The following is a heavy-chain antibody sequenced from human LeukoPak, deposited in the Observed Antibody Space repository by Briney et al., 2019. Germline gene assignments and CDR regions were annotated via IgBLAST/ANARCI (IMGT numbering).Heavy chain of an antibody. D-gene: IGHD3-3*01. Sequence: SVKVSCKASGGTFSSYAISWVRQAPGQGLEWMGGIIPIFGTANYAQKFQGRVTITADESTSTAYMELSSLRSEDTAVYYCARHGSTALRFLEWLLPFDYWGQGTLVTVSS. CDR1: GGTFSSYA. V-gene: IGHV1-69*01. J-gene: IGHJ4*02. CDR2: IIPIFGTA. CDR3: ARHGSTALRFLEWLLPFDY.